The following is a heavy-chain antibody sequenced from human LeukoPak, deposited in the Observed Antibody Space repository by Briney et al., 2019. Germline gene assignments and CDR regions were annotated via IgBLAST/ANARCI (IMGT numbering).Heavy chain of an antibody. CDR2: INHSGST. D-gene: IGHD5-24*01. J-gene: IGHJ4*02. CDR1: GGSFSGYY. CDR3: ARGQIRDGYNYDEY. Sequence: PSETLSLTCAVYGGSFSGYYWSWIRQPLGKGLEWIGEINHSGSTNYNPSLKSRVTISVDTSKNQFSLKLSSVTAADTAVYYCARGQIRDGYNYDEYWGQGTLVTVSS. V-gene: IGHV4-34*01.